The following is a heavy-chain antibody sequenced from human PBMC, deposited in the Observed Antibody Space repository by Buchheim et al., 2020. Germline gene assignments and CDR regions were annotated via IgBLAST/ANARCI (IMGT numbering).Heavy chain of an antibody. Sequence: QVQLQESGPGLVKPSQTLSLTCTVSGGSISSGSYYWSWIRQPAVKGLEWIGRIYTSGSTNYNPPLKSRVTISVDTSKNQFSLKLSSVTAADTAVYYCARVGLQLLNYYYYGMDVWGQGTT. J-gene: IGHJ6*02. CDR3: ARVGLQLLNYYYYGMDV. V-gene: IGHV4-61*02. CDR1: GGSISSGSYY. CDR2: IYTSGST. D-gene: IGHD2-2*01.